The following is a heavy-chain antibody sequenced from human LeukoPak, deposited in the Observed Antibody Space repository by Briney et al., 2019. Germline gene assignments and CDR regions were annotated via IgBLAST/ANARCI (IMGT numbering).Heavy chain of an antibody. CDR2: MNPNSVRT. CDR1: GYTFTSYD. Sequence: GASVKVSCKTSGYTFTSYDISWVRQATGQGLEWMGWMNPNSVRTGLAQKFQGRVTMTRNTSINTGYMELTSLRSEDTAVYYCARGRYRSDYWGQGTLVTVSS. V-gene: IGHV1-8*01. J-gene: IGHJ4*02. D-gene: IGHD1-26*01. CDR3: ARGRYRSDY.